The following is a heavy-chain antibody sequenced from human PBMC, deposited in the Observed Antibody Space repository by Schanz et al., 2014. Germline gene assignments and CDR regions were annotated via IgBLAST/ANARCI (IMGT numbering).Heavy chain of an antibody. J-gene: IGHJ4*02. V-gene: IGHV3-33*01. CDR3: ARPRFDYGEVDY. D-gene: IGHD4-17*01. CDR1: GFSLNTYG. CDR2: IWNNGVTK. Sequence: QAQLMESGGGVVQPGTSLILSCSVSGFSLNTYGIHWFRQPAGKGLEWVAVIWNNGVTKYYADSVRGRFTMSRDNSKNTLYLQMNSLRAEDTAVYYCARPRFDYGEVDYWGQGTLVTVSS.